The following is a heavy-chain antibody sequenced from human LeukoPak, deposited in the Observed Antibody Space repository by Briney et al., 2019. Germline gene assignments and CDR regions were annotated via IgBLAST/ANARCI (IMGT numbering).Heavy chain of an antibody. CDR2: IYVAGST. CDR1: GFTVSDSF. Sequence: PGGSLRLSCAASGFTVSDSFMTWVRQAPGKGLEWVSVIYVAGSTYYADSVKGRFTISRDNPKNTLYLQMNSLRAEDTAVYYCARVGSGSYFLDGFDIWGQGTMVTVSS. V-gene: IGHV3-53*01. D-gene: IGHD1-26*01. CDR3: ARVGSGSYFLDGFDI. J-gene: IGHJ3*02.